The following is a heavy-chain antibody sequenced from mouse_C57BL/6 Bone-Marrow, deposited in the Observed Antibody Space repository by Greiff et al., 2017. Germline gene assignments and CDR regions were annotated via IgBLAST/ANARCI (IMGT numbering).Heavy chain of an antibody. CDR3: ARPRLLRDYYAMDY. D-gene: IGHD2-3*01. V-gene: IGHV5-9*01. CDR1: GFTFSSYT. J-gene: IGHJ4*01. Sequence: EVKLMESGGGLVKPGGSLKLSCAASGFTFSSYTMSWVRQTPGKRLEWVATISGGGGNTYYPDSVKGRFTISRDNAKNTLYLQMSSLRSEDTALYYCARPRLLRDYYAMDYWGQGTSVTVSS. CDR2: ISGGGGNT.